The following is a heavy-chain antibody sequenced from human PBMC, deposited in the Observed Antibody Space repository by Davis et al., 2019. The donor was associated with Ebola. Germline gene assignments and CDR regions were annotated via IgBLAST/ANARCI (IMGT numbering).Heavy chain of an antibody. V-gene: IGHV1-18*04. D-gene: IGHD3-10*01. Sequence: ASVKVSCKASGYTFTSYGISWVRQAPGQGLEWMGWISAYNGNTNYAQKLQGRVTMTTDTSTSTAYMELRSLRSDDTAVYYCARDHVKDLGELPPSYWGQGTLVTVSS. CDR3: ARDHVKDLGELPPSY. J-gene: IGHJ4*02. CDR1: GYTFTSYG. CDR2: ISAYNGNT.